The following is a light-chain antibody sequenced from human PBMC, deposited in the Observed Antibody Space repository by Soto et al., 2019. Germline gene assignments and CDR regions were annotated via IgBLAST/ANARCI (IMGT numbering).Light chain of an antibody. Sequence: QSVLTQPPSVSGAPGQRITISCTGSSSNIGAGYPIHWYQQLPGTAPRLLIFGNTIRPSGVPARFSGSRSGLAITGLQAEDEADYYCQSYASSVSAYVFGAGTKVTVL. J-gene: IGLJ1*01. CDR3: QSYASSVSAYV. CDR2: GNT. CDR1: SSNIGAGYP. V-gene: IGLV1-40*01.